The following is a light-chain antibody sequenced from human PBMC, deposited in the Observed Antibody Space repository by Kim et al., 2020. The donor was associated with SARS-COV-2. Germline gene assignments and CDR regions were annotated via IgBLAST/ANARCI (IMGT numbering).Light chain of an antibody. J-gene: IGKJ1*01. CDR2: KAS. CDR1: QSVRSW. Sequence: DVQMTQSPSTLSASVGDRVTITCRASQSVRSWLAWYQQRPGKAPKLLIYKASDLESGVPSRFTGSGSGTEFNLTISSLQPDDFTLYYCLQYSGYPWTFGQGTKVEI. CDR3: LQYSGYPWT. V-gene: IGKV1-5*03.